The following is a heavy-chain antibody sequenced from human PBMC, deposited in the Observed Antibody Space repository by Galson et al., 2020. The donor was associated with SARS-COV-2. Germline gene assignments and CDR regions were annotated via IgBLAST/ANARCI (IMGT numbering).Heavy chain of an antibody. CDR1: GYSFTSYW. D-gene: IGHD4-17*01. J-gene: IGHJ6*02. CDR3: ARIYGDYVHYYYYYGMDV. Sequence: GESLKISCKGSGYSFTSYWIGWVRQMPGKGLEWMGIIYPGDSDTRYSPSFQGQVTISADKSISTAYLQWSSLKASDTAMYYCARIYGDYVHYYYYYGMDVWGQGTTVTVSS. CDR2: IYPGDSDT. V-gene: IGHV5-51*01.